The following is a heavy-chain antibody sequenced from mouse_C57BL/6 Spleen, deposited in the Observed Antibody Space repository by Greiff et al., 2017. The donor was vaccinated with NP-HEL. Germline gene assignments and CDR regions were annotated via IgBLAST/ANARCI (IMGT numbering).Heavy chain of an antibody. CDR2: IYPRSGNT. J-gene: IGHJ2*01. CDR3: AREEGGFTTVVATSDD. CDR1: GYTFTSYG. D-gene: IGHD1-1*01. Sequence: QVQLQQSGAELARPGASVKLSCKASGYTFTSYGISWVKQRPGQGLEWIGEIYPRSGNTYYNEKFKGKATLTADKSSSTAYMELRSLTSEDSAVYVCAREEGGFTTVVATSDDWGKGTTLTVSS. V-gene: IGHV1-81*01.